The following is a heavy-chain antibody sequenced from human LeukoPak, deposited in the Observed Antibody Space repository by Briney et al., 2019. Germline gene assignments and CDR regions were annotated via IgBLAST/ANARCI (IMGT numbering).Heavy chain of an antibody. J-gene: IGHJ3*02. CDR1: GGSISIYR. CDR3: ARGLDTNDWSDAFDI. CDR2: IDTSGNT. V-gene: IGHV4-4*07. Sequence: SETLSLTCTLSGGSISIYRWSWIRQPAGKGLEWMGRIDTSGNTNYNPSLKSRVTISVDTSKNQFSLKLSSVTAADTAVYYCARGLDTNDWSDAFDIWGQGTMVTVSS. D-gene: IGHD2-21*01.